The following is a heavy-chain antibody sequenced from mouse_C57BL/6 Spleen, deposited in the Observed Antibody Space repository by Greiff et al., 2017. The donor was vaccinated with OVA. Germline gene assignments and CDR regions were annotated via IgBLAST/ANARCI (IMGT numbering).Heavy chain of an antibody. CDR3: ARMGLLRGDAMDY. CDR1: GYTFTDYN. D-gene: IGHD1-1*01. Sequence: VQLKESGPELVKPGASVKMSCKASGYTFTDYNMHWVKQSHGKSLEWIGYINPNNGGTSYNQKFKGKATLTVNKSSSTAYMELRSLTSEDSAVYYCARMGLLRGDAMDYWGQGTSVTVSS. CDR2: INPNNGGT. V-gene: IGHV1-22*01. J-gene: IGHJ4*01.